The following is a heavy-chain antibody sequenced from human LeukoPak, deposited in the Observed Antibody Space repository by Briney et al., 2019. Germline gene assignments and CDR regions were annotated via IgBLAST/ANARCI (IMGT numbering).Heavy chain of an antibody. D-gene: IGHD6-6*01. J-gene: IGHJ5*02. CDR2: IYYSGST. V-gene: IGHV4-59*01. Sequence: SETLSLTCTVSGGSISSYYWSWIRQPPGKGLEWIGYIYYSGSTNYNPSLKSRVTISVDTSKNQFSLKLSSVTAADTAVYYCARDGGIAARRWFDPWGQGTLVTVSS. CDR3: ARDGGIAARRWFDP. CDR1: GGSISSYY.